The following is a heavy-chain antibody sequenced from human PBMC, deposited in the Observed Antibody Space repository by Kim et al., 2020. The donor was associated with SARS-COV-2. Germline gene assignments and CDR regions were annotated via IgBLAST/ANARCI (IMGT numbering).Heavy chain of an antibody. CDR3: ASSMVYGVISAFDL. V-gene: IGHV7-4-1*02. J-gene: IGHJ3*01. D-gene: IGHD3-10*01. CDR1: GNTFSSYA. Sequence: ASVKVSCKASGNTFSSYAMNWVRQAPGQGLEWMGWINTNTGNPTYAQGFTGRFVFSLDTSDSTTYLRITSLKSEDTAVYYCASSMVYGVISAFDLWGQGTMVTVSS. CDR2: INTNTGNP.